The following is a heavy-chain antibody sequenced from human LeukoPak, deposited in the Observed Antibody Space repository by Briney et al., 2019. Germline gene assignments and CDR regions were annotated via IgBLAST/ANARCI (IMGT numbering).Heavy chain of an antibody. Sequence: SVKVSCKASGGTFSSYAISWVRQAPGQGLEWMGGIIPIFGTANYAQKFQGRVTITADESTSTAYMELSSLRSEDTAVYYYASSSAYCGGDCYRFDYWGQGTLVTVSS. CDR1: GGTFSSYA. J-gene: IGHJ4*02. CDR2: IIPIFGTA. D-gene: IGHD2-21*02. V-gene: IGHV1-69*13. CDR3: ASSSAYCGGDCYRFDY.